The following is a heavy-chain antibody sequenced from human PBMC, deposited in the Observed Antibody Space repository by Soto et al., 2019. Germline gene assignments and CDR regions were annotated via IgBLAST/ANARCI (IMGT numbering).Heavy chain of an antibody. CDR1: GFTFSSYA. Sequence: QVQLVESGGGVVQPGRSLRLSCAASGFTFSSYAMHWVRQAPGKGLEWVAVISYDGSNKYYADSVKGRFTISRDNSKNMLYLQMNSLRAEDTAVYYCARVVGYCSGGSCAYGMDVWGQGTTVTVSS. CDR2: ISYDGSNK. J-gene: IGHJ6*02. CDR3: ARVVGYCSGGSCAYGMDV. V-gene: IGHV3-30-3*01. D-gene: IGHD2-15*01.